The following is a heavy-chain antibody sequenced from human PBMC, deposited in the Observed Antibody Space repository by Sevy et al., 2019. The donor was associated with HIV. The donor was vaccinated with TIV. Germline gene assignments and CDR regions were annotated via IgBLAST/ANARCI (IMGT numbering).Heavy chain of an antibody. CDR3: VRFDFWSGLPSDY. Sequence: SETLSLICAVYGGPFSGYYWSWIRQPPGKGLEWIGEINHSGITNYNPSLKSRVTISLDTSKKQFSLRLNSVTAADTAVYYCVRFDFWSGLPSDYWGQGTLVTVSS. CDR1: GGPFSGYY. V-gene: IGHV4-34*01. J-gene: IGHJ4*02. D-gene: IGHD3-3*01. CDR2: INHSGIT.